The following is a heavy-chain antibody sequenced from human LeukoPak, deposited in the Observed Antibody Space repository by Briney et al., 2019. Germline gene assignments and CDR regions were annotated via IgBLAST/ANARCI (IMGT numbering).Heavy chain of an antibody. Sequence: GGSLRLSCAASGFTFDDYAMHWVRQDPGKGLEWVSGINWNTDSIAYADSVKGRFTISRDNAMNSLSLQMNSLRPEDTALYYCAKVRRSGWSNAFDIWGQGTMVTVSS. CDR3: AKVRRSGWSNAFDI. CDR1: GFTFDDYA. V-gene: IGHV3-9*01. J-gene: IGHJ3*02. D-gene: IGHD6-19*01. CDR2: INWNTDSI.